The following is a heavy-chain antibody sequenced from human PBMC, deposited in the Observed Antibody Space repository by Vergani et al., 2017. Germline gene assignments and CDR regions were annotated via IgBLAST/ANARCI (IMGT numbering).Heavy chain of an antibody. Sequence: QVQLQESGPGLVKPPGTLSLTCAVSGGSISSSNWWSWVRQPPGKGLEWIGEIYHSGSTNYNPSLKSRVTISVDKSKKQFSLKLSSATAADTGGYYCARGPPGIAAAGTVGVWGQGTLVTVSS. CDR1: GGSISSSNW. V-gene: IGHV4-4*03. CDR3: ARGPPGIAAAGTVGV. J-gene: IGHJ4*02. D-gene: IGHD6-13*01. CDR2: IYHSGST.